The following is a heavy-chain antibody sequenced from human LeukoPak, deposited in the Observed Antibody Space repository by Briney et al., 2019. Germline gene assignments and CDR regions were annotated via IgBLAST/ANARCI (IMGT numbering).Heavy chain of an antibody. J-gene: IGHJ4*02. D-gene: IGHD2-2*01. CDR3: ARHIRALVPAPFDY. V-gene: IGHV4-39*01. CDR1: GGSISSSSYY. Sequence: SETLSLTCTVSGGSISSSSYYWGWLRQPPGKGLEWIGSIYYSGSTYYNPSLKSRVTISVDTYKSLFSLKMRSVTAADTAVYYCARHIRALVPAPFDYWGQGTLVTVSS. CDR2: IYYSGST.